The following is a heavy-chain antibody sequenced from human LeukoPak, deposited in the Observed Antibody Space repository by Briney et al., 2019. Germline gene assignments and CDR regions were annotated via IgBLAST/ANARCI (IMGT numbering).Heavy chain of an antibody. J-gene: IGHJ1*01. V-gene: IGHV4-38-2*02. CDR3: ARDSSSGYYPGLYFQH. CDR2: IHHSGST. Sequence: PSETLSRTCTVSGDSISSGYYWGWIRQPPGKGLEWIGSIHHSGSTYYNPSLKSRVTMSVDTSKNQFSLKLSSVTAADTAMYYCARDSSSGYYPGLYFQHWGQGTLVTVSS. D-gene: IGHD6-19*01. CDR1: GDSISSGYY.